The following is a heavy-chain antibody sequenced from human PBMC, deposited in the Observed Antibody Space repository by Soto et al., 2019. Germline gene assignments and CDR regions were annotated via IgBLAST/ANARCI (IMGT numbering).Heavy chain of an antibody. CDR2: IYPGDSDT. CDR1: GYSFTSYW. V-gene: IGHV5-51*01. CDR3: ARPSGCSGGSCYPYGAFDI. D-gene: IGHD2-15*01. J-gene: IGHJ3*02. Sequence: GESLKISCKGSGYSFTSYWIGWARQMPGKGLEWMGIIYPGDSDTRYSPSFQGQVTISADKSISTAYLQWSSLKASDTAMYYCARPSGCSGGSCYPYGAFDIWGQGTMVTVS.